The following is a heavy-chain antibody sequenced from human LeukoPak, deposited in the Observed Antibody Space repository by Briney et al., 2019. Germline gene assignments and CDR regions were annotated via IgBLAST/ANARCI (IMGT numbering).Heavy chain of an antibody. CDR2: ISAYNGNT. CDR1: GYTFTSYA. CDR3: ARVRRGVRDKNWFDP. D-gene: IGHD3-10*01. V-gene: IGHV1-18*01. J-gene: IGHJ5*02. Sequence: GASVKVSCKASGYTFTSYAMNWVRQAPGQGLEWMGWISAYNGNTNYAQKLQGRVTMTTDTSTSTAYMELRSLRSDDTAVYYCARVRRGVRDKNWFDPWGQGTLVTVSS.